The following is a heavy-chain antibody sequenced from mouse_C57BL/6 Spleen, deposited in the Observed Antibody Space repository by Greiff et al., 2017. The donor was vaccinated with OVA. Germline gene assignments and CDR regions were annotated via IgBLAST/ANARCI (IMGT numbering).Heavy chain of an antibody. D-gene: IGHD2-5*01. CDR3: TRYYSNYYAMDY. CDR1: GYTFTDYE. V-gene: IGHV1-15*01. Sequence: QVQLQQSGAELVRPGASVTLSCKASGYTFTDYEMPWVKQTPVHGLEWIGAIDPETGGTAYNQKFKGKAILTADKSSSTAYMELRSLTSEDSAVFYCTRYYSNYYAMDYWGQGTSVTVSS. CDR2: IDPETGGT. J-gene: IGHJ4*01.